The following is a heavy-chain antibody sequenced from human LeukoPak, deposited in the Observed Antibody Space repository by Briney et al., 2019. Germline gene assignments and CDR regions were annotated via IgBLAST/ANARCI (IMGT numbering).Heavy chain of an antibody. D-gene: IGHD1-26*01. CDR1: GFTFSRYW. V-gene: IGHV3-7*01. J-gene: IGHJ4*02. CDR3: ARDEYNGYFEY. Sequence: GGSLRLSCAASGFTFSRYWMSWVRQAPGKGLEWVANIKEDGSDRYCVGSMKDRFTISRDNAKSSLYLQMNNLRVDDTAVYYCARDEYNGYFEYWGQGTLVTVSS. CDR2: IKEDGSDR.